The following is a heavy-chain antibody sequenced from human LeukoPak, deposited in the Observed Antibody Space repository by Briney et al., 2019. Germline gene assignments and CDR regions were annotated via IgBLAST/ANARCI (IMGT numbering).Heavy chain of an antibody. CDR2: ISGSGGST. CDR1: GFTFSSYA. CDR3: AKTIQRYCSGGSCYIDY. J-gene: IGHJ4*02. D-gene: IGHD2-15*01. V-gene: IGHV3-23*01. Sequence: GGSLRLSCAASGFTFSSYAMSWVRQAPGKGLEWVSAISGSGGSTYYADSVKGRFTISRNNSKNTLYLQMNSLRAEDTAVYYCAKTIQRYCSGGSCYIDYWGQGTLVTVSS.